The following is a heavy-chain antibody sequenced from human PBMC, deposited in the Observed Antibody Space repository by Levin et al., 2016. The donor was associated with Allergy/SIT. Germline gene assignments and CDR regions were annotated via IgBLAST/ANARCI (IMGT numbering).Heavy chain of an antibody. J-gene: IGHJ4*02. V-gene: IGHV5-51*01. CDR1: GFNFYSKW. Sequence: GESLKISCKNSGFNFYSKWVGWVRQMPGKGLEWMGVIFLGDSDARYSPSFQGQVTISADKSIDTAYLQWSSLMASDAAMYYCVRLGTGHQLQYWGQGTLVTVSS. CDR2: IFLGDSDA. CDR3: VRLGTGHQLQY. D-gene: IGHD5-24*01.